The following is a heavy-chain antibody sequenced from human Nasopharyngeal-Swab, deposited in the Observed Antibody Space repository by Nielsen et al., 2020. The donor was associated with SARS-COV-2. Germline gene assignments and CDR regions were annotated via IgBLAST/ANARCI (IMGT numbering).Heavy chain of an antibody. CDR3: AGTSGDY. Sequence: GGSLRLSCAASGFTFSSYAMHWVRQAPGKGLEWVAVISYDGSNKYYADSVKGRFTISGDNSKNTLYLQMNSLRAEDTAVYYCAGTSGDYWGQGTLVTVSS. CDR1: GFTFSSYA. CDR2: ISYDGSNK. V-gene: IGHV3-30-3*01. J-gene: IGHJ4*02.